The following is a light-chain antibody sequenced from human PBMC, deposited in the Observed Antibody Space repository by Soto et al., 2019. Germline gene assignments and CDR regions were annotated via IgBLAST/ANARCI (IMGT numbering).Light chain of an antibody. CDR1: QSVRSN. V-gene: IGKV3-15*01. Sequence: EILMTQSPVTLSVSPGERATLSCRASQSVRSNLAWYQQNPGQAPRLLIYGASTRATGIPARFSGSGSGTEFTLTISSLQSEDFAVYYCQQYNNWPPLTFGQGTRLEIK. CDR2: GAS. J-gene: IGKJ5*01. CDR3: QQYNNWPPLT.